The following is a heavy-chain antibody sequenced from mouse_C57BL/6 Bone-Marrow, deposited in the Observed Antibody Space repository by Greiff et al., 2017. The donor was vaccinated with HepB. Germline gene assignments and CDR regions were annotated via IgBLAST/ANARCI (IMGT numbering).Heavy chain of an antibody. CDR2: IDPNSGGT. V-gene: IGHV1-72*01. Sequence: QVQLQQPGAELVKPGASVKLSCKASGYTFTSYWMHWVKQRPGRGLEWIGRIDPNSGGTKYNEKFKSKATLTVDKPSSTAYMQLRSLTSEDSAVYYCARKLITTVVATDYYAMDYWGQGTSVTVSS. CDR3: ARKLITTVVATDYYAMDY. D-gene: IGHD1-1*01. CDR1: GYTFTSYW. J-gene: IGHJ4*01.